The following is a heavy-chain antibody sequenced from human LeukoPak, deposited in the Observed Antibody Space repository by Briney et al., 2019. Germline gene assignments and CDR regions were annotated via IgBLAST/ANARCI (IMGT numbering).Heavy chain of an antibody. CDR2: ISYDGSNK. D-gene: IGHD2-15*01. Sequence: GGSLRLSCAASGFTFDDYGMSWVRQAPGKGLEWVAVISYDGSNKYYADSVKGRFTISRDNSKNTLYLQMNSLRAEDTAVYYCARGGGGGKANWFDPWGQGTLVTVSS. CDR1: GFTFDDYG. J-gene: IGHJ5*02. CDR3: ARGGGGGKANWFDP. V-gene: IGHV3-30*03.